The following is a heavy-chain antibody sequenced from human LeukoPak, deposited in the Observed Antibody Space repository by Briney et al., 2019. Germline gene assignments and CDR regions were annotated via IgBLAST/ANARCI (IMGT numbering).Heavy chain of an antibody. CDR2: ITGSGGST. CDR1: GFTFSSYA. V-gene: IGHV3-23*01. J-gene: IGHJ4*02. D-gene: IGHD3/OR15-3a*01. Sequence: GGSLRLSCAASGFTFSSYAMSWVRQAPGKGLEWVSIITGSGGSTSYADSVKGRFTISRDNSKNTVYLQMNSLRAEDTAIYYCAKSPHGTGTPYYSDYWGQGTLVTVSS. CDR3: AKSPHGTGTPYYSDY.